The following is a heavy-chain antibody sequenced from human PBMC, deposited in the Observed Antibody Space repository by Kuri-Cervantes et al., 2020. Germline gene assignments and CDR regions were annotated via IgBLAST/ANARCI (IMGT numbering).Heavy chain of an antibody. CDR2: IYYSRST. Sequence: SETLSLTCTVSGGSISSYYWSWIRQPPGKGLEWIGYIYYSRSTNYNPSLKSRVTISVDTSKNQFSLKLSSVTAADTAVYYCARVGDFIAVAGTRGPNDYWGQGTLVTVSS. V-gene: IGHV4-59*12. CDR1: GGSISSYY. CDR3: ARVGDFIAVAGTRGPNDY. J-gene: IGHJ4*02. D-gene: IGHD6-19*01.